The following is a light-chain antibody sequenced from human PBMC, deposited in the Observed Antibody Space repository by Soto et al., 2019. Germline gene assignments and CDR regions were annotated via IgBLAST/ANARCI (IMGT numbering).Light chain of an antibody. J-gene: IGKJ2*01. CDR2: GAS. V-gene: IGKV3-20*01. Sequence: EIVLTQSPGTLSLSPGERATLSCRASQSVSSSYLAWYQQKPGQAPRLLIYGASCRATGIPDRFSVSGSGTDFTLTISRLEPEDFAVYYCQQYGSSPPTFGQGTKLEIK. CDR1: QSVSSSY. CDR3: QQYGSSPPT.